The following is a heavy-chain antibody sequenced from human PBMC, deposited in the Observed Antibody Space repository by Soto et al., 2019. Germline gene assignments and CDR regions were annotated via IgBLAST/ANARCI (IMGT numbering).Heavy chain of an antibody. CDR3: AKEAGGLSWYFDL. J-gene: IGHJ2*01. D-gene: IGHD3-16*01. Sequence: EVQLVESGGGLVQPGRSLRLSCAASGFTFDDYAMHWVRQAPGKGLEWVSGISWNSGSIGYADSVKGRFTISRDNAKNSLYLQMNSLRAEDTALYYCAKEAGGLSWYFDLWGRSTLVTVSS. V-gene: IGHV3-9*01. CDR2: ISWNSGSI. CDR1: GFTFDDYA.